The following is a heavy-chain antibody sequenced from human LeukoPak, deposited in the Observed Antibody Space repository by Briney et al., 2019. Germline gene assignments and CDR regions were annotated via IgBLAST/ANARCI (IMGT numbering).Heavy chain of an antibody. Sequence: GGSLRLSCAASGFTFSTYWMSGVSQAPGKGLEGVANIKHDGSDKFYVDSVKGRFTISRDNAKNSMYLQMNSLRAEDTAVYYCARVLPVASRDYWGQGTLVTVSS. V-gene: IGHV3-7*01. CDR2: IKHDGSDK. CDR1: GFTFSTYW. CDR3: ARVLPVASRDY. J-gene: IGHJ4*02. D-gene: IGHD2-2*01.